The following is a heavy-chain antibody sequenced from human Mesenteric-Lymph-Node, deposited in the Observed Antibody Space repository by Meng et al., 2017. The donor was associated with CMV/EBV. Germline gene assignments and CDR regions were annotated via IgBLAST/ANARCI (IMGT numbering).Heavy chain of an antibody. CDR2: VSWNSGSI. CDR1: GFTFDDYA. Sequence: SLKISCAASGFTFDDYAMHWVRQTPGKGLEWVSGVSWNSGSISYADSVKGRFTISRDNSRNTLYLQMNSLRAEDTAVYFCGKVVRDGELGDYWGQGTLVTVSS. CDR3: GKVVRDGELGDY. J-gene: IGHJ4*02. V-gene: IGHV3-9*01. D-gene: IGHD1-26*01.